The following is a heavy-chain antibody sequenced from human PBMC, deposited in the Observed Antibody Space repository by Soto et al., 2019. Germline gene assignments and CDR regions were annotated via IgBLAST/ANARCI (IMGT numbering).Heavy chain of an antibody. V-gene: IGHV4-59*01. Sequence: SETLSLTCVVSVGSITSYHWSWIRQFPGKGLEWIAYTAYTGNTNYNPSLKSRVTISMDTSKNQLSLKLTSMTAADTAVYYCARGRFDFIWGSPAPYLDYWGQGALVTVSS. D-gene: IGHD3-16*01. CDR3: ARGRFDFIWGSPAPYLDY. CDR1: VGSITSYH. CDR2: TAYTGNT. J-gene: IGHJ4*02.